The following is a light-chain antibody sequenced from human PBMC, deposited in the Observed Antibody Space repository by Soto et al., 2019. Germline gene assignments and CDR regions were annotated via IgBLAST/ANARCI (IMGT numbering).Light chain of an antibody. V-gene: IGKV3-20*01. J-gene: IGKJ4*01. Sequence: DSVLTQSPGTLSLSPGERATLSCRARQSVSSSYLAWYQQKPGQAPRLLIYGASIRATGIPDRFSGSGSGTDFTLTISRLEPEDFAVYYCQQYGSSPLTFGGGTKVEIQ. CDR2: GAS. CDR1: QSVSSSY. CDR3: QQYGSSPLT.